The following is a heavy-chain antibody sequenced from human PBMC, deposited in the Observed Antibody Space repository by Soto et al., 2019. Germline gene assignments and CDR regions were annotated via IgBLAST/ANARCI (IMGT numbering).Heavy chain of an antibody. J-gene: IGHJ6*02. CDR3: VRAPTYSSSSYYYYGMDV. D-gene: IGHD6-6*01. V-gene: IGHV4-59*01. CDR1: GGSISSYY. CDR2: IYYSGST. Sequence: QVQLQESGPGLVKPSETLSLTCTVSGGSISSYYWSWIRQPPGKGLEWIGYIYYSGSTNYNPSLKSRVTISVDTSKNQFSLKLSSVTAADTAVYYCVRAPTYSSSSYYYYGMDVWGQGTTVTVSS.